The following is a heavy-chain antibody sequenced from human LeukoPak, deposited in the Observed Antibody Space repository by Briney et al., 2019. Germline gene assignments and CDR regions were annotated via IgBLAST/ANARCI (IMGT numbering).Heavy chain of an antibody. CDR2: ISYDGSNK. CDR1: GSTFSSYA. Sequence: GGSLRLSCAASGSTFSSYAMHWVRQAPGKGLEWVAVISYDGSNKYYADSVKGRFTISRDNSKNTLFLQMNSLRGEDTAVYYCAKDSQYNYGYGLDYWGQGTLVTVSS. V-gene: IGHV3-30-3*02. D-gene: IGHD5-18*01. CDR3: AKDSQYNYGYGLDY. J-gene: IGHJ4*02.